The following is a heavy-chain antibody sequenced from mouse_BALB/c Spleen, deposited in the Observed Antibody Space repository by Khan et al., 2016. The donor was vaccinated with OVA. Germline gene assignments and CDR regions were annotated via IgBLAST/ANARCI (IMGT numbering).Heavy chain of an antibody. V-gene: IGHV2-9*02. CDR1: GFSLTSYG. J-gene: IGHJ2*01. CDR3: ARLEDI. CDR2: IWAGGST. Sequence: VQLQQSGPGLVAPSQSLSITCTVSGFSLTSYGVYWVRQPPGKGLEWLGVIWAGGSTNYNSALLSRLSISQDNSKSQVFLKMNSLQTNDTDVYSCARLEDIWGQGTTLTVPS. D-gene: IGHD1-3*01.